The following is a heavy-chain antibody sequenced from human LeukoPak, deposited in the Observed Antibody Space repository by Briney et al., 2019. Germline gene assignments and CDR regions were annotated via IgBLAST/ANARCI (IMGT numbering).Heavy chain of an antibody. D-gene: IGHD2-2*01. Sequence: GGSLRLSCAASGFTFSSYEMNWVRQAPGKGLEWVSYISSSGSTIYYADPVKGRFTISRDNAKNSLFLQMNSLRAEDTAVYYCGRSGFCNSVSCYGLDLWGQGTLVTVSS. V-gene: IGHV3-48*03. CDR3: GRSGFCNSVSCYGLDL. J-gene: IGHJ4*02. CDR1: GFTFSSYE. CDR2: ISSSGSTI.